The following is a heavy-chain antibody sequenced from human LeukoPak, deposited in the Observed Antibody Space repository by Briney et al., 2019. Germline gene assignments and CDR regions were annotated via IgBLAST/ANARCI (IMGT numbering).Heavy chain of an antibody. CDR2: FDPEDGET. V-gene: IGHV1-24*01. D-gene: IGHD1-1*01. CDR3: ASALVGKQLHPSE. Sequence: ASVKVSCKVSGYTLTELSMHWVRQAPGEGLEWMGGFDPEDGETIYAQKFQGRVTITADKSTSTVYMELSSLKSEDTAVYYCASALVGKQLHPSEWGQGTLVTVSS. J-gene: IGHJ4*02. CDR1: GYTLTELS.